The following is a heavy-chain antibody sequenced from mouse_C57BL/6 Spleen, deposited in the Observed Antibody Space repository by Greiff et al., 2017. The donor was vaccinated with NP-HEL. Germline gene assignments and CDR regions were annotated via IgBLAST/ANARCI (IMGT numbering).Heavy chain of an antibody. CDR2: IYTGDGDT. D-gene: IGHD3-1*01. J-gene: IGHJ4*01. CDR3: ARWGLHAMDY. CDR1: GYAFSSYW. V-gene: IGHV1-80*01. Sequence: QVQLQQSGAELVKPGASVKISCKASGYAFSSYWMNWVKQRPGKGLEWIGQIYTGDGDTNSNGKLKGKATLTADKSSSTAYMQLSSLTSEDSAVYFCARWGLHAMDYWGQGTSVTVSS.